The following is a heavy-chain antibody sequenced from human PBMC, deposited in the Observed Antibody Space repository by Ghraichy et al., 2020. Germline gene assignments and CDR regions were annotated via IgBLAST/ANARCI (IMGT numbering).Heavy chain of an antibody. D-gene: IGHD6-19*01. CDR1: GFTFSDYY. J-gene: IGHJ4*02. Sequence: GSLRLSCAASGFTFSDYYMSWIRQAPGKGLEWISYISSSSSDTKYADSVKDRFTISRDNAKNSLYLQMNSLRAEDTAVYYCARDREAVTGSIEFDHWGQGILVTVSS. V-gene: IGHV3-11*06. CDR3: ARDREAVTGSIEFDH. CDR2: ISSSSSDT.